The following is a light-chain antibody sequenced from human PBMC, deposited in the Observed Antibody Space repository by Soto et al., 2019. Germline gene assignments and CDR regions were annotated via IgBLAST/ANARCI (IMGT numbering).Light chain of an antibody. V-gene: IGKV1-39*01. Sequence: DIQMTQSPSSLSASVGDRVTITCRASQSISSYLNWYQQKPGKAPKLLIYAASSLQSGVPSRLSGSGSGTDFTLTISSLQPEDFATYYCQQSYSTPQYTFGQGTKLEIK. J-gene: IGKJ2*01. CDR3: QQSYSTPQYT. CDR2: AAS. CDR1: QSISSY.